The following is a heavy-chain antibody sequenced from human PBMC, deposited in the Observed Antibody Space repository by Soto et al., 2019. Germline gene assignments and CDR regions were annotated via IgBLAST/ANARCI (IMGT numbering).Heavy chain of an antibody. D-gene: IGHD6-19*01. CDR2: IYYSGST. CDR1: GGSISSSSYY. V-gene: IGHV4-39*01. Sequence: SETLSLTCTVSGGSISSSSYYWGWILHPPGKGLEWIGSIYYSGSTYYNPSLKSRVTISVDTSKNQFSLKLSSVTAADTAVYYCARTRAVWFDPWGQGTLVT. J-gene: IGHJ5*02. CDR3: ARTRAVWFDP.